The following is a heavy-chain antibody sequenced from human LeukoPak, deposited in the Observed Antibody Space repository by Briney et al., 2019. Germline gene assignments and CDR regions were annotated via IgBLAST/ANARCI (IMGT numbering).Heavy chain of an antibody. CDR1: GFTFSSYN. V-gene: IGHV3-21*01. J-gene: IGHJ3*02. D-gene: IGHD2-15*01. Sequence: PGGSLRLSCAASGFTFSSYNMNWVRQAPGKGLEWVSSITSGSSYIYYADSVKGRFTISRDNAKNSLYLQMNSLRAEDTAVYYCARDRVALGYCSGVSCSDAFDIWGQGTMVTVSS. CDR3: ARDRVALGYCSGVSCSDAFDI. CDR2: ITSGSSYI.